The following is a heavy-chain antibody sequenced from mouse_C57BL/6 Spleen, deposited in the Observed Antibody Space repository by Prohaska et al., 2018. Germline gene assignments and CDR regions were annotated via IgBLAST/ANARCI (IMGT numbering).Heavy chain of an antibody. V-gene: IGHV2-2*01. Sequence: QVQLKQSGPGLVQPSQSLSITCPVSGFSLPSYGVHWVRQSPGKCLEWLGVIWSGGSTDYNAAFISRLSISKDNSKSQVFFKMNSLQADDTAIYYCARKGDYDYEDWYFDVWGTGTTVTVSS. CDR1: GFSLPSYG. J-gene: IGHJ1*03. CDR3: ARKGDYDYEDWYFDV. D-gene: IGHD2-4*01. CDR2: IWSGGST.